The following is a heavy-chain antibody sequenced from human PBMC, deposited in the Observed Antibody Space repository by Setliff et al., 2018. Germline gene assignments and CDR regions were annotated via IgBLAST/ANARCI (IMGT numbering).Heavy chain of an antibody. CDR3: ARVKIAILPAAIDY. Sequence: PSETLSLTCAVYGGSFSGYYWSWIRQPPGKGLEWIGEINHSGSTNYNPSLKSRVTISVDTSKNQFSLKLSPVTAADTAVYYCARVKIAILPAAIDYWGQGTQVTVSS. CDR1: GGSFSGYY. D-gene: IGHD2-2*01. V-gene: IGHV4-34*01. CDR2: INHSGST. J-gene: IGHJ4*02.